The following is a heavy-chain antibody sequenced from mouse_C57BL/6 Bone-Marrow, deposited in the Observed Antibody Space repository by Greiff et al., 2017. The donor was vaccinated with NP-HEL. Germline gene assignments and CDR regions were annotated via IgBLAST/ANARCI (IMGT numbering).Heavy chain of an antibody. CDR1: GYTFTDYY. J-gene: IGHJ2*01. D-gene: IGHD1-1*01. V-gene: IGHV1-26*01. CDR3: ANYGSFFDY. Sequence: VQLQQSGPELVKPGASVKISCKASGYTFTDYYMNWVKQSHGKSLEWIGDINPNNGGTSYNQKFKGKATLTVDKSSSTAYMELRSLTSEDSAVYYCANYGSFFDYWGQGTTLTVSS. CDR2: INPNNGGT.